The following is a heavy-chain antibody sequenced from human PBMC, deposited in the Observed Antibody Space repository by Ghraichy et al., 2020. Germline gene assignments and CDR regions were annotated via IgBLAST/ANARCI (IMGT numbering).Heavy chain of an antibody. V-gene: IGHV3-15*01. D-gene: IGHD2-15*01. CDR2: VYSSGKT. CDR3: TTDLLVEVQSGDWFTP. J-gene: IGHJ5*02. Sequence: GGSLRLSCAASGFAFNRASMTWVRQAPGKGLEWVGRVYSSGKTDYSAPVKGRFVISRDDSTKTLFLEMNRLRTDDTGTYYCTTDLLVEVQSGDWFTPWGPGTLVSVSP. CDR1: GFAFNRAS.